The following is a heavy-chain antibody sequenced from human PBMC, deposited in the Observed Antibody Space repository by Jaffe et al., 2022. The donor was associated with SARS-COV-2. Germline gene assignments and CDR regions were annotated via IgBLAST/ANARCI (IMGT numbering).Heavy chain of an antibody. Sequence: QLQLQESGPGLVKPSETLSLTCTVSGGSISSTDYYWGWIRQPPGMGLEWVGSFNYDGNSYYNPSLKSRVTISVDASKNQFSLKLSSVTAADTAVYYCARLIRRQGDYVWGSYRYVDWFDPWGQGTLVTVSS. CDR3: ARLIRRQGDYVWGSYRYVDWFDP. J-gene: IGHJ5*02. V-gene: IGHV4-39*01. CDR1: GGSISSTDYY. CDR2: FNYDGNS. D-gene: IGHD3-16*02.